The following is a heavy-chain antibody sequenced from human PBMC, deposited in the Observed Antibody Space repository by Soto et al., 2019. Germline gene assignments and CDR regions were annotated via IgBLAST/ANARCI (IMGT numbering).Heavy chain of an antibody. V-gene: IGHV3-30*18. CDR1: GFTFSSYG. CDR2: ISYDGSNK. CDR3: ANRGDYSNYYYYGMDV. J-gene: IGHJ6*02. Sequence: GGSLRLSCAASGFTFSSYGMHWVRQAPGKGLEWVAVISYDGSNKYYADSVKGRFTISRDNSKNTLYLQMNSLRAEDTAVYYCANRGDYSNYYYYGMDVWGQGTTVTVSS. D-gene: IGHD4-4*01.